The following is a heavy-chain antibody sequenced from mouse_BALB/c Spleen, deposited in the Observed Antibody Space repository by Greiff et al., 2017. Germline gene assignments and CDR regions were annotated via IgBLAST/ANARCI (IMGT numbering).Heavy chain of an antibody. J-gene: IGHJ4*01. Sequence: EVKLMESGGGLVKPGGSLKLFCAASGFAFSSYDMSWVRQTPEKRLEWVASISSGGSTYYPDSVKGRFTISRDNARNILYLQMSSLRSEDTAMYYCARGYRYDGYAMDYWGQGTSVTVSS. V-gene: IGHV5-6-5*01. D-gene: IGHD2-14*01. CDR3: ARGYRYDGYAMDY. CDR2: ISSGGST. CDR1: GFAFSSYD.